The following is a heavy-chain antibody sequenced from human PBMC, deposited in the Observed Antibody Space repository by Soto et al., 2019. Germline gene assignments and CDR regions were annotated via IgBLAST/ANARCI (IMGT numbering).Heavy chain of an antibody. CDR1: GGTFSSHI. V-gene: IGHV1-69*13. Sequence: SVKVSCKVSGGTFSSHIISWVRQAPGQGLEWMGEIVPMFGSANYAQKFQGRVTIIADESTSTTYMELSSLRSEDTAVYYCARDFGVAMLAYWGHGTLVTAPQ. CDR3: ARDFGVAMLAY. D-gene: IGHD3-3*01. CDR2: IVPMFGSA. J-gene: IGHJ4*01.